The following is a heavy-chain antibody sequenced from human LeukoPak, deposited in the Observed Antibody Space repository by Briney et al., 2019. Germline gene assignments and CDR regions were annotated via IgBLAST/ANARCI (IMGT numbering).Heavy chain of an antibody. V-gene: IGHV3-21*01. CDR2: ISSSSTHL. CDR3: ARWTYYYDSSGYYFDY. CDR1: GFTFSSYS. Sequence: GGSLRLSCAASGFTFSSYSMNWVRQAPGKGLEWVSSISSSSTHLYHADSVKGRFAISRDNAKNSLYLQVNSLRAEDTAVYYCARWTYYYDSSGYYFDYWGQGTLVTVSS. D-gene: IGHD3-22*01. J-gene: IGHJ4*02.